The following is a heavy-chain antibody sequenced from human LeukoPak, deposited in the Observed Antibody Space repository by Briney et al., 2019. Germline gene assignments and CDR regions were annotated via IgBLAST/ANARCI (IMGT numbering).Heavy chain of an antibody. CDR1: GFTFSSYG. Sequence: GRSLRLSCAASGFTFSSYGMHWVRQAPGKGLEWVAVISYDGSNKYYADSVKGRFTISRDNSKNTLYLQMNSLRAEDTAVYYCAKAGGSGWYPDFDYWGQGTLVTVSP. J-gene: IGHJ4*02. D-gene: IGHD6-19*01. CDR3: AKAGGSGWYPDFDY. CDR2: ISYDGSNK. V-gene: IGHV3-30*18.